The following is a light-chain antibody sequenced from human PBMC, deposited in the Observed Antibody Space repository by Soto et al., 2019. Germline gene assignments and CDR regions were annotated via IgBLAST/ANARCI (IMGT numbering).Light chain of an antibody. J-gene: IGKJ3*01. CDR2: GAS. V-gene: IGKV3-20*01. CDR1: QSVSSNY. CDR3: QQYGSSLFT. Sequence: EIVLTQSPGTLSLSPGERATLSCRASQSVSSNYLAWYQQKPGQAPRVLIYGASSRATGIPDRFSGGGSGTDFTLPISRLEPEDFAVYYCQQYGSSLFTFGPGTKVDIK.